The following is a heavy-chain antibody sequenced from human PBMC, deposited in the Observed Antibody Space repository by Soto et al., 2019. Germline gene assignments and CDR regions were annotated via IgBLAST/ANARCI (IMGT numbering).Heavy chain of an antibody. CDR1: GYTFTGYY. D-gene: IGHD6-13*01. CDR2: INPNSGGT. Sequence: ASVKVSCKASGYTFTGYYMHWVRQAPGQGLEWMGWINPNSGGTNYAQKFQGRVTITRDTSISTAYMELSRLRSDDTAVYYCASSKYSSSWSPPAPNWFEPWGQGTLVTVSS. J-gene: IGHJ5*02. V-gene: IGHV1-2*02. CDR3: ASSKYSSSWSPPAPNWFEP.